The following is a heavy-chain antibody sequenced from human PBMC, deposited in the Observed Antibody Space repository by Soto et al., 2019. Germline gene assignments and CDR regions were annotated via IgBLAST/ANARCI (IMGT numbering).Heavy chain of an antibody. CDR2: ISGYIGNT. CDR1: AYTYG. D-gene: IGHD6-19*01. V-gene: IGHV1-18*01. Sequence: GASVKVSCKASAYTYGLSWERQAPGQGLEWMGWISGYIGNTNYAQRLQGRVTMTADTSTNTAYMELSSLRSEDTAVHYCARSITVAVMFDHGGNNYNCMDARGQGTRSPAP. CDR3: ARSITVAVMFDHGGNNYNCMDA. J-gene: IGHJ6*02.